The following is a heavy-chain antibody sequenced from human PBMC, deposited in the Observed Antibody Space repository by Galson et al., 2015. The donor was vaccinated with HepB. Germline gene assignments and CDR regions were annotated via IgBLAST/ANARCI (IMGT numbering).Heavy chain of an antibody. CDR1: GISVSSNY. Sequence: SLRLSCAASGISVSSNYMTWVRQAPGKGLEWVSVFYSGDNTYYSDSVKGRFAISRDNSKNTLYLQMDNLRVGDTAIYYCSNSRFGESGAVDYWGQGTLVTVSS. V-gene: IGHV3-53*01. CDR3: SNSRFGESGAVDY. D-gene: IGHD3-10*01. CDR2: FYSGDNT. J-gene: IGHJ4*02.